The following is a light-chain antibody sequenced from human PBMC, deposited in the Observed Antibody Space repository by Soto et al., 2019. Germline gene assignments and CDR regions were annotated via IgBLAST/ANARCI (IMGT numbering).Light chain of an antibody. J-gene: IGKJ1*01. CDR2: AAS. Sequence: DIQMTQSPSSLSASVGDRVTITCRASQNIRSYLNWYQQKPGKAPKLLIYAASSLQSGVPSRFSGSGSETDFTLTISSLQSEDFATYYCQQSYGRPPAFGQGTKVAIK. V-gene: IGKV1-39*01. CDR1: QNIRSY. CDR3: QQSYGRPPA.